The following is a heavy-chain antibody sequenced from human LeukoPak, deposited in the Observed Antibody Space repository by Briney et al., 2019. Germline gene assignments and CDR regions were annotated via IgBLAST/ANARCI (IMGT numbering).Heavy chain of an antibody. D-gene: IGHD2-15*01. J-gene: IGHJ4*02. V-gene: IGHV3-30*04. Sequence: GGSLRLSCVASGFTFSSYAMHWVRQAPGKGLEWVAVISYDGSNKYYADSVKGRFTISRDNSKNTLYLQMNSLRAEDTAVYYCAREGGPGEGGGYYFDYWGQGTLVTVSS. CDR3: AREGGPGEGGGYYFDY. CDR1: GFTFSSYA. CDR2: ISYDGSNK.